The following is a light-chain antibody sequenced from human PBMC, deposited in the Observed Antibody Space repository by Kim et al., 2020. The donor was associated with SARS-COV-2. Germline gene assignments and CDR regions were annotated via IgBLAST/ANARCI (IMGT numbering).Light chain of an antibody. CDR3: QAWGTGIRV. J-gene: IGLJ3*02. CDR1: SGHSSYA. CDR2: LNSDGSH. Sequence: ASLKLTCTLGSGHSSYASAWHQQQPEKGPRYLVKLNSDGSHSKGDGIPDRFSGSSSGAERYLTISSLQSEDEADYYCQAWGTGIRVFGGGTQLTVL. V-gene: IGLV4-69*01.